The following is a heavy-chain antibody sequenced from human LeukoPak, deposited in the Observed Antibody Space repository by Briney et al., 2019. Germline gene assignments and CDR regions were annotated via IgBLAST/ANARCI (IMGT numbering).Heavy chain of an antibody. CDR3: ARHDAGMVRGVRN. CDR2: ISSSSSYT. D-gene: IGHD3-10*01. J-gene: IGHJ4*02. V-gene: IGHV3-11*03. CDR1: GFTFSDYY. Sequence: GGSLRLSCAASGFTFSDYYMSWIRQAPGKGLEWVSYISSSSSYTNYADSVKGRFTISRDKAKNSLYVQINSLRAEDTAVYYCARHDAGMVRGVRNWGQGTLVTVSS.